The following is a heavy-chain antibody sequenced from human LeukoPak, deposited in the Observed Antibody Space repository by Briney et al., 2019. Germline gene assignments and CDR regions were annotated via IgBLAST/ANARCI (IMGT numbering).Heavy chain of an antibody. CDR1: GFTFSTYW. CDR3: ARAPSEIGGYYPEYFRH. J-gene: IGHJ1*01. CDR2: IKSDGST. V-gene: IGHV3-74*01. D-gene: IGHD3-22*01. Sequence: GGPLRLSCAASGFTFSTYWMHWLRHAPGKGLVWVSRIKSDGSTIYADSVKGRFTISRDNDKNTVSLQMNSLRPEDTGVYYCARAPSEIGGYYPEYFRHWGQGTLVTVSS.